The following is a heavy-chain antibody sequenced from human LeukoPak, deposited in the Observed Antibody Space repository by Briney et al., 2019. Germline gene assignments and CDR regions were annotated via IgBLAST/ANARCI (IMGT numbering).Heavy chain of an antibody. Sequence: ASVKVSCKASGGTFISYAISWVRQAPGQGLEWMGGIIPIFGTANYAQKFQGRVTITADESTSTAYMELSSLRSEDTAVYYCARIVSPPLGYYGMDVWGQGTTVTVSS. D-gene: IGHD5/OR15-5a*01. CDR1: GGTFISYA. J-gene: IGHJ6*02. CDR3: ARIVSPPLGYYGMDV. V-gene: IGHV1-69*13. CDR2: IIPIFGTA.